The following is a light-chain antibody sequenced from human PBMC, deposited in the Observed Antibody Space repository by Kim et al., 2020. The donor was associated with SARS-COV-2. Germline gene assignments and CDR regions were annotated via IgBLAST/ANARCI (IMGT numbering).Light chain of an antibody. V-gene: IGKV3-20*01. CDR1: QSVSSSY. CDR3: QQYGNSPWT. Sequence: SPGERAPLSCRASQSVSSSYLAWYQQKPGQAPRLLIYGASSRATGIPDRFSGSGSGTDFTLTISRLEPEDFAVYYCQQYGNSPWTFGQGTKVDIK. J-gene: IGKJ1*01. CDR2: GAS.